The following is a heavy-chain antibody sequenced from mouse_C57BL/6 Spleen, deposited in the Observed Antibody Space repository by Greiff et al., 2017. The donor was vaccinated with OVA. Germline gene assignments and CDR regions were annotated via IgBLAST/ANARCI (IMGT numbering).Heavy chain of an antibody. J-gene: IGHJ3*01. Sequence: QVQLQQSGAELVMPGASVKLSCKASGYTFTSYWMHWVKQRPGQGLEWIGEIDPSDSYTNYNQKFKGKSTLTVDKSSSTAYMQLRSLTSEDSAVYYCARKYDYDAWFAYCGQGTLVTVSA. V-gene: IGHV1-69*01. CDR2: IDPSDSYT. CDR1: GYTFTSYW. CDR3: ARKYDYDAWFAY. D-gene: IGHD2-4*01.